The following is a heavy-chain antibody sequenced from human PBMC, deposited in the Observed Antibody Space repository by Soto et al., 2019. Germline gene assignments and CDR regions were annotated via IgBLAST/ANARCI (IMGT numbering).Heavy chain of an antibody. CDR1: GGSISSYY. D-gene: IGHD4-4*01. J-gene: IGHJ6*02. Sequence: SETLSLTCTVSGGSISSYYWSWIRQPPGKGLEWIGYIYSSGSTYYNPSLKSRVTISVDTSKNQFSLKLSSVTAADTAVYYCARGVYTVTTRYYYGMDVRGQRTTVTVSS. CDR2: IYSSGST. V-gene: IGHV4-59*12. CDR3: ARGVYTVTTRYYYGMDV.